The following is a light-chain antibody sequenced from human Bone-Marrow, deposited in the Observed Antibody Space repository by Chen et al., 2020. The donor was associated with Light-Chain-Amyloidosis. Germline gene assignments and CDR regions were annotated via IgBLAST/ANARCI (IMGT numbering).Light chain of an antibody. CDR1: QTISSNY. CDR3: QQYGTSPLT. CDR2: GSS. J-gene: IGKJ4*01. V-gene: IGKV3-20*01. Sequence: EIVLTQSPGTLSLSPGEGANLSCRASQTISSNYLTWYQQKFGQAPRLLIYGSSSRATGIPGRFTGSGSVTDFTLTINRLEPEDFAMYYCQQYGTSPLTFGGGTKVEIK.